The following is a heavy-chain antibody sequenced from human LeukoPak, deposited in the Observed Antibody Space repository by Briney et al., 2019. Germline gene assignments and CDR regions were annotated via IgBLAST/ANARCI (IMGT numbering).Heavy chain of an antibody. CDR1: GFTFDDYG. D-gene: IGHD6-19*01. J-gene: IGHJ5*02. CDR3: ARDLPPYSSGWYNWFDP. V-gene: IGHV3-20*01. Sequence: GGSLRLSCAASGFTFDDYGMSWVRQAPGKGLEWVSGINWNGGSTGYADSVKGRFTISRDNAKNSLYLQMNSLRAEGTALYHCARDLPPYSSGWYNWFDPWGQGTLVTVSS. CDR2: INWNGGST.